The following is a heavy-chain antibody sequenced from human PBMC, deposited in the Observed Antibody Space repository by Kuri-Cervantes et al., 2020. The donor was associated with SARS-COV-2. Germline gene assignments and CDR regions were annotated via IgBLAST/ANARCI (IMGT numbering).Heavy chain of an antibody. Sequence: SVKVSCKASGGTFSSYAISWVRQAPGQGLEWMGRIIPILGTANYAQKFQGRVTITADKSTSTAYMELSSLRSEDTAVYYCARQGRRGPFFDYWGQGTLVTVSS. D-gene: IGHD1-26*01. V-gene: IGHV1-69*04. CDR2: IIPILGTA. CDR1: GGTFSSYA. J-gene: IGHJ4*02. CDR3: ARQGRRGPFFDY.